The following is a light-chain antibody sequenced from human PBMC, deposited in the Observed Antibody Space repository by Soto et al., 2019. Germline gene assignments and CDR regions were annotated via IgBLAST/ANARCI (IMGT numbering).Light chain of an antibody. V-gene: IGKV3-11*01. Sequence: EIVLTQSPSTLSLSPGARATLSCRASQSFSSYLAWYQQKPGQAPRLLIYDASNRATGIPARFSGSGSGTDFTLTISSLEPEDFAVYYCQQRSNWPPITFGQGTRLEI. CDR2: DAS. J-gene: IGKJ5*01. CDR3: QQRSNWPPIT. CDR1: QSFSSY.